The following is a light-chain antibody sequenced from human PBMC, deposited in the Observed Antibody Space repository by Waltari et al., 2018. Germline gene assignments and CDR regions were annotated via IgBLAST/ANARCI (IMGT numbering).Light chain of an antibody. CDR2: GAS. CDR3: QKYNNWPLT. Sequence: IVMKQSPPTLSVSQAERATVTVRASERIRTNLAWFQQKPDQAPRLLIYGASTMATGIPSRFSGSGSGTEFTLTISSLQSEDFAVYYCQKYNNWPLTFGRGTKVEIK. CDR1: ERIRTN. J-gene: IGKJ4*01. V-gene: IGKV3-15*01.